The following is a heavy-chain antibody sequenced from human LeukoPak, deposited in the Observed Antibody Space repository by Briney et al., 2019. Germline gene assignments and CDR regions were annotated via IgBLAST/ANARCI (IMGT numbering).Heavy chain of an antibody. CDR3: ARDPAAAGTGY. CDR2: INHSGST. Sequence: SETLSLTCAVYGGSFSGYYWSWIRQPPGKGLEWIGEINHSGSTNYNPSLKSRVTMSVDTSKNQFSLKLSSVTAADTAVYYCARDPAAAGTGYWGQGTLVTVSS. V-gene: IGHV4-34*01. CDR1: GGSFSGYY. D-gene: IGHD6-13*01. J-gene: IGHJ4*02.